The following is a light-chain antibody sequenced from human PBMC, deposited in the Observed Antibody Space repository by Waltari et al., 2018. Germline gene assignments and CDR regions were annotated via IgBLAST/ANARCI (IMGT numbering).Light chain of an antibody. V-gene: IGLV2-14*01. CDR2: DVR. Sequence: QSALTQPASVSGSPGQSVTIFCAGTSNDVGGYNSVSWYQEHPGQAPRVIIYDVRDRTSGVSDRFSGSKSGNTASLTISGLQAEDEADYYCSSQSSNDVVLFGGGTKLTVL. CDR3: SSQSSNDVVL. J-gene: IGLJ2*01. CDR1: SNDVGGYNS.